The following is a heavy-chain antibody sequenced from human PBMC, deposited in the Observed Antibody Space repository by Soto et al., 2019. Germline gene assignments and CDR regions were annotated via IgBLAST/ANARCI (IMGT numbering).Heavy chain of an antibody. V-gene: IGHV3-48*02. D-gene: IGHD6-13*01. CDR2: ISSSSSTI. CDR1: GFTLSSYS. J-gene: IGHJ6*02. Sequence: GTLRLSGAASGFTLSSYSMNWVRQAPGKGLEWVSYISSSSSTIYYADSVKGRFTISRDNAKNSLYLQMNSLRDEDTAVYYCARDQGIAAAGTFNGYYYGMDVWGQGTTVTVSS. CDR3: ARDQGIAAAGTFNGYYYGMDV.